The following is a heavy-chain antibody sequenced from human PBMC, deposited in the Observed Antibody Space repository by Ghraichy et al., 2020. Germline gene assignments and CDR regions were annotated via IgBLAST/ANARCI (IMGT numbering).Heavy chain of an antibody. CDR1: GFTFSSYS. D-gene: IGHD6-6*01. V-gene: IGHV3-21*01. CDR2: ISSSSSYI. J-gene: IGHJ6*02. CDR3: ARDQRGAARPDLTNYYYYGMDV. Sequence: GGSLRLSCAASGFTFSSYSINWVRQAPGKGLEWVSSISSSSSYIYYADSVKGRFTISRDNAKNSLYLQMNSLRAEDTAVYYCARDQRGAARPDLTNYYYYGMDVWGQGTTVTVSS.